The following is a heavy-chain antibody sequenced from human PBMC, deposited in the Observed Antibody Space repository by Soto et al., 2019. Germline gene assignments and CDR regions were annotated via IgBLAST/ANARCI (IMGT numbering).Heavy chain of an antibody. CDR2: ISSTTNYI. V-gene: IGHV3-21*06. Sequence: GGSLRLSCAASGFTFTRYSMNWVRQAPGKGLEWVSSISSTTNYIYYGDSMKGRFTISRDNAKNSLYLEMNSLRAEDTAVYYCARESEDLTSNFDYWGQGTPVTVSS. CDR3: ARESEDLTSNFDY. J-gene: IGHJ4*02. CDR1: GFTFTRYS.